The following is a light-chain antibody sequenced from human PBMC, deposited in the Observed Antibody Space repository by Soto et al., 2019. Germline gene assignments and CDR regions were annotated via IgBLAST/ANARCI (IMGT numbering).Light chain of an antibody. CDR2: EVI. Sequence: QSALTQPASVSGSPGQSITISCTGTSSDVGDYKYVSWYQQHPGKAPKLIIYEVIQRLSGVSDRFSGSKSGYTASLTISGLQDEDEADYYCSSSVSSNIGVFGGGTKLTVL. V-gene: IGLV2-14*01. CDR1: SSDVGDYKY. J-gene: IGLJ3*02. CDR3: SSSVSSNIGV.